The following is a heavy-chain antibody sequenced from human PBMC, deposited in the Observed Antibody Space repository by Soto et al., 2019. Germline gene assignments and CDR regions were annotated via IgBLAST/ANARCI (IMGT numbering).Heavy chain of an antibody. CDR1: GGSLGNYY. V-gene: IGHV4-59*01. Sequence: SQTLSLTCTVSGGSLGNYYWSWIRQPPGKGLDWIADIHYSGSPWYNPSLKRRVTVSVDKSRNQFSLKLSSVTAAETAVYFCAKNLNGSYVNPDIWGQGTMVTVSS. CDR2: IHYSGSP. D-gene: IGHD3-3*01. CDR3: AKNLNGSYVNPDI. J-gene: IGHJ3*02.